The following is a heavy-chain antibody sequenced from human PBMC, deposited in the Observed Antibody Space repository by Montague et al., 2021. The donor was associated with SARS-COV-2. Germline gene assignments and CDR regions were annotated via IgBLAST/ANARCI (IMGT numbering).Heavy chain of an antibody. V-gene: IGHV4-31*03. J-gene: IGHJ4*02. CDR3: ARDRELVD. CDR1: GASISSGGDY. CDR2: IYYSVSI. D-gene: IGHD1-7*01. Sequence: TLSLTCTVSGASISSGGDYWNWIRQHPGKGLEWIGHIYYSVSINYNPSLKSRVTISEDTSKNQISLKLSSVTAADTAVYYCARDRELVDWGQGIMVIVSS.